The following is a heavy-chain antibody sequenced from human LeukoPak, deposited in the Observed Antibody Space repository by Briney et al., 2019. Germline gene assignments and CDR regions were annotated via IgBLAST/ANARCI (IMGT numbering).Heavy chain of an antibody. CDR2: MNPNSGNT. D-gene: IGHD5-18*01. CDR1: GYTLTSYD. V-gene: IGHV1-8*01. J-gene: IGHJ4*02. CDR3: ARLYSYGLEDY. Sequence: ASVKVSCKASGYTLTSYDINWVRQAPGQGIEWMGWMNPNSGNTVYAQKFQGRVTMTRNTSISTAYMELSSLRSEDTAVYYCARLYSYGLEDYWGQGTLVTVSS.